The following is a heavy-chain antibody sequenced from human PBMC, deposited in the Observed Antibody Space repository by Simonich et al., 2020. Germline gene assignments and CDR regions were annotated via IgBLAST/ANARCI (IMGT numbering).Heavy chain of an antibody. J-gene: IGHJ3*02. CDR3: ARGKGWKNAFDI. D-gene: IGHD1-1*01. V-gene: IGHV4-34*01. CDR2: INHSGNN. CDR1: GGSFSGYY. Sequence: QVQLQQWGAGLLKPSETLSLTCAVYGGSFSGYYWSWIRQPPGKGLEWIGEINHSGNNNYNPSLKGRVTISVDTAKNPFSLKLSSVTAADTAVYYCARGKGWKNAFDIWGQGTMVTVSS.